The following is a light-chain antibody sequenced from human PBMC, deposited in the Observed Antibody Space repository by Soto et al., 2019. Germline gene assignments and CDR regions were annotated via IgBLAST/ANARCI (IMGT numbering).Light chain of an antibody. CDR1: QSISSW. Sequence: GDRVTITCRASQSISSWLAWYQQKPGKAPKLLIYDASSLESGVPSRFSGSGSGTEFTLTISSLQPDDFATYYCQQSYMTVMYTFGQGTKLEIK. J-gene: IGKJ2*01. CDR3: QQSYMTVMYT. CDR2: DAS. V-gene: IGKV1-5*01.